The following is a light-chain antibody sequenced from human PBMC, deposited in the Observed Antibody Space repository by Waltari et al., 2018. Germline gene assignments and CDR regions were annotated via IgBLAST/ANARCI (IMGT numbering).Light chain of an antibody. CDR2: DSS. V-gene: IGKV3-11*01. Sequence: EIVLTQSPATLSLSPGERATLYCRASQSIDNFLAWYQQKPGQAPRLLLYDSSNRATDIPARFSCSGSGTDFTLTISSLEPEDFAVYYCQQRSGWPPTFGGGTKVDI. J-gene: IGKJ4*01. CDR3: QQRSGWPPT. CDR1: QSIDNF.